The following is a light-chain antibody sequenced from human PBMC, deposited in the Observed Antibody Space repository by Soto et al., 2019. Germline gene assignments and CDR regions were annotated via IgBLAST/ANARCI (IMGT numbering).Light chain of an antibody. CDR1: QSVSSN. CDR2: GGS. Sequence: DIVLAQFPGTLSLSPGERATLSCTSSQSVSSNLAWYQHKPGQSPRLLIYGGSARATGVPDRFSGGGSGTEFTLTISSLQSEDFAVYYCQQYNNWPLTFGGGTKVDIK. J-gene: IGKJ4*01. V-gene: IGKV3-15*01. CDR3: QQYNNWPLT.